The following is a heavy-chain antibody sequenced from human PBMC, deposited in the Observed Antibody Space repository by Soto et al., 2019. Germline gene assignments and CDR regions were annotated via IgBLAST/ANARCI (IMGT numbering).Heavy chain of an antibody. J-gene: IGHJ4*02. V-gene: IGHV1-18*04. Sequence: ASVKVSCKASGYTFTSYGISWVRQAPGQGLEWMGWISAYNGNTNYAQKFQGRVTMTTDTSTSTAYMDLRSLRSDDTAVYYCARDRERITIFGVTKVNFDYWGQGTLVTVSS. CDR3: ARDRERITIFGVTKVNFDY. CDR1: GYTFTSYG. CDR2: ISAYNGNT. D-gene: IGHD3-3*01.